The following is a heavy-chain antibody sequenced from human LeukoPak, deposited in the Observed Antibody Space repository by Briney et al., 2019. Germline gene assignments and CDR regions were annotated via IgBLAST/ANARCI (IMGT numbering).Heavy chain of an antibody. V-gene: IGHV1-8*03. CDR1: GYTFTSYD. CDR3: ARGGLGYCSSTSCYIIDY. D-gene: IGHD2-2*02. J-gene: IGHJ4*02. CDR2: MNPNSGNT. Sequence: ASVKVSCKASGYTFTSYDINWVRQATGQGLEWMGWMNPNSGNTGYAQKFQGRVTITRNTSISTAYMELSILRSEDTAVYYCARGGLGYCSSTSCYIIDYWGQGTLVTVSS.